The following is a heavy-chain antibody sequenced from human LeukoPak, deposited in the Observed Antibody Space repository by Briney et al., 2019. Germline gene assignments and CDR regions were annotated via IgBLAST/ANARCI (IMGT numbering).Heavy chain of an antibody. Sequence: SETLSLTCAVYGASISALYWGWIRQSPGKGLEWIGYTYYSGRPTYSPSLKSRVTISLDTSKNQFSPRVNSVTAADTAIYYCARHHGHQFSDSWYLRGSFDYWGRGILVAVSS. D-gene: IGHD6-13*01. CDR3: ARHHGHQFSDSWYLRGSFDY. CDR1: GASISALY. V-gene: IGHV4-59*08. CDR2: TYYSGRP. J-gene: IGHJ4*02.